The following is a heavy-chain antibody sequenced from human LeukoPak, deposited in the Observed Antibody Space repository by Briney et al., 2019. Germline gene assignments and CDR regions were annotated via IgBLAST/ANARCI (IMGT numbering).Heavy chain of an antibody. CDR1: GVTLSSSY. CDR2: MYSGGAT. V-gene: IGHV3-66*01. Sequence: GGSLRLSCAASGVTLSSSYMSWVRQAPGQGLEWVSIMYSGGATDYADSVKGRFTISRDNSKNTLYLQMNSLRAEDTAVYYCATDPSPFYGDYGYWGQGTLVIVSS. J-gene: IGHJ4*02. CDR3: ATDPSPFYGDYGY. D-gene: IGHD4-17*01.